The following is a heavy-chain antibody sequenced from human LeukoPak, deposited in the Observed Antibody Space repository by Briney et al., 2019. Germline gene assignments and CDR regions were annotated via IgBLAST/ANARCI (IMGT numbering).Heavy chain of an antibody. J-gene: IGHJ5*02. V-gene: IGHV4-61*10. CDR2: IYYSGST. Sequence: SETLSLTCTVSGDSISSGDYYWSWIRQPAGKGLEWIGYIYYSGSTNYNPSLKSRVTISVDTSKNQFSLKLSSVTAADTAVYYCARIIAARTKLYGDWFDPWGQGTLVTVSS. CDR1: GDSISSGDYY. D-gene: IGHD6-6*01. CDR3: ARIIAARTKLYGDWFDP.